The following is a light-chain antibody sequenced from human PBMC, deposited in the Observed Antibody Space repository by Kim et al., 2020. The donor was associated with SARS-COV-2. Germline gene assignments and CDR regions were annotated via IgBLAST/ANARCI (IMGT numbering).Light chain of an antibody. CDR1: PANIGGII. V-gene: IGLV1-44*01. CDR3: AAWDDSLNGVV. CDR2: DNN. Sequence: GHRCTISCSGRPANIGGIIVHWYLQLPGTAPKLLIYDNNRRPSGVPARFSGSKSGSSASLAISGVQSEDEAHYYCAAWDDSLNGVVFGGGTQLTVL. J-gene: IGLJ3*02.